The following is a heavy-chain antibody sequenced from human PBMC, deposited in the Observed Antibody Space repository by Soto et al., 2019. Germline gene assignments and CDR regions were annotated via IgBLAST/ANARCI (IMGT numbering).Heavy chain of an antibody. J-gene: IGHJ4*02. CDR3: ARWGTTGGFDL. CDR1: GFRFKSFV. D-gene: IGHD3-16*01. V-gene: IGHV3-30*19. CDR2: TSYDGNNK. Sequence: QVQLVESGGGVVQPGTSLRRSCAASGFRFKSFVMHWVRQAPGKGLEWVAFTSYDGNNKDYGDSVKGRFTVSRDNSQNTLHLQMDFLRPEDTALYYCARWGTTGGFDLWGQGTLVYVSS.